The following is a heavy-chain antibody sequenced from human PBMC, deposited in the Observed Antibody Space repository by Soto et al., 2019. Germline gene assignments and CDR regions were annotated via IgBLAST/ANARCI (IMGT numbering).Heavy chain of an antibody. Sequence: EVQLVESGGGLVTPWGSLRLSCAASGFNLGSYWIHWVRQAPGKGMVWVSRINDYGTTINYAESVDGRFTITRDDAKSEVYLQMHNLRDEDTAVYYCARGGLEPFDYWGQGALVTVSS. CDR2: INDYGTTI. J-gene: IGHJ4*02. CDR3: ARGGLEPFDY. CDR1: GFNLGSYW. D-gene: IGHD1-1*01. V-gene: IGHV3-74*01.